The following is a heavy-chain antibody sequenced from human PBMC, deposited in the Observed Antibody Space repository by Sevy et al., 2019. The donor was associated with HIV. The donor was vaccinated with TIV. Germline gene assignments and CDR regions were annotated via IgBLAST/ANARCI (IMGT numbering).Heavy chain of an antibody. D-gene: IGHD3-10*01. Sequence: GGSLRLSCAVSGFTFSNHWMTWVRQAPGKGLEWVANIKKDGTDKFYVDSVMGRFSISRDNAKDLLYLQMNSLGVEETAVYYCARDRRVEYGGSDYWGQGTLVTVSS. J-gene: IGHJ4*02. CDR2: IKKDGTDK. V-gene: IGHV3-7*03. CDR3: ARDRRVEYGGSDY. CDR1: GFTFSNHW.